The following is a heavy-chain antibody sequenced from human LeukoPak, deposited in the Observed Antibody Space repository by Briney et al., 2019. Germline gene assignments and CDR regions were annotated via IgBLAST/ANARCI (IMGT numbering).Heavy chain of an antibody. CDR3: ARSWTGDTFDF. Sequence: GESLKISCKGSGYSFTRYWIGWVRQMPGKGLEWMGIIDPVDSSTRYSPSFQGQVTISADKSISTAYVQWSSLKASGTAMYYCARSWTGDTFDFWGQGTLVIVSS. CDR1: GYSFTRYW. CDR2: IDPVDSST. J-gene: IGHJ3*01. D-gene: IGHD3/OR15-3a*01. V-gene: IGHV5-51*01.